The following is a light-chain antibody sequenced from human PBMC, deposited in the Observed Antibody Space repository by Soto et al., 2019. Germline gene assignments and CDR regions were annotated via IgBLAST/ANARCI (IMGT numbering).Light chain of an antibody. J-gene: IGLJ1*01. V-gene: IGLV2-23*03. CDR2: EGS. Sequence: LTQPASVSGSPGQSITISCTGTSSDVGSYNLVSWYQQHPGKAPKLMIYEGSKRPSGVSNRFSGSKSGNTASLTISGLQAEDEADYYCCSYAGSSNVFGTGTKVTVL. CDR3: CSYAGSSNV. CDR1: SSDVGSYNL.